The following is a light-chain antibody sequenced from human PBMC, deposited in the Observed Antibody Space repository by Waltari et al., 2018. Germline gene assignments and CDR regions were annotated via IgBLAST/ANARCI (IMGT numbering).Light chain of an antibody. CDR2: ENN. V-gene: IGLV1-51*02. CDR3: GTWDSSLSAAV. J-gene: IGLJ2*01. CDR1: SSHIANNY. Sequence: QSVLTQPPSVSAAPGQRVTIPCSGSSSHIANNYVFWYQQLPGTAPKLLIYENNKRPSGIPDRFSASKSGTSATLDITGLQTGDEADYYCGTWDSSLSAAVFGGGTKLTVL.